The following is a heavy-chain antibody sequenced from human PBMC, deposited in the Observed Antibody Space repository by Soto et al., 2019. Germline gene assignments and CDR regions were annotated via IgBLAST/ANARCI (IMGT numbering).Heavy chain of an antibody. Sequence: LSLTCAVSGGSISSGGYSWSWIRQPPGKGLEWIGYIYHSGSTYYNPSLKSRVTISVDRSKNQFSLKLSSVTAADTAVYYCARFFRAASWFDPWGQGTLVTVSS. CDR2: IYHSGST. CDR3: ARFFRAASWFDP. J-gene: IGHJ5*02. V-gene: IGHV4-30-2*01. CDR1: GGSISSGGYS.